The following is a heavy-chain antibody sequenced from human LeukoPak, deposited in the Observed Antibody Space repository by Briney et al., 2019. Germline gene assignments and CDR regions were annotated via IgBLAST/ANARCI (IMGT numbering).Heavy chain of an antibody. D-gene: IGHD6-13*01. CDR2: IYPRDSDT. V-gene: IGHV5-51*01. CDR3: GRHLAAAGNFDY. CDR1: GYSFTSYW. J-gene: IGHJ4*02. Sequence: GESLKISCKGSGYSFTSYWIGWVRQMPGKGLEWMGIIYPRDSDTRYSPSFQGQVTISADKSISTAYLQWSSLKASDTAMYYYGRHLAAAGNFDYWGQGTLVTVSS.